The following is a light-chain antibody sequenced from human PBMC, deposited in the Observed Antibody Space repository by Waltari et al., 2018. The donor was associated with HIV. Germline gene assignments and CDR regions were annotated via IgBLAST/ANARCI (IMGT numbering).Light chain of an antibody. J-gene: IGKJ4*02. Sequence: EIVLTHSPATLSLSPGERATLSCRASQSVSSYLAWYQQKPGQAPRLLIYDSTHRATGIPARFSGSGSTTDFTLTISSLEPEDFGVYYCQQRHNWPPLTFGGGTKVEIK. V-gene: IGKV3-11*01. CDR1: QSVSSY. CDR2: DST. CDR3: QQRHNWPPLT.